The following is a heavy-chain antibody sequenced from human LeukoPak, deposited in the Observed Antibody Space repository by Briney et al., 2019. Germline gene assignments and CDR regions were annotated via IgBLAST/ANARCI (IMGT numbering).Heavy chain of an antibody. CDR2: ISSSSSYI. CDR3: ARELDYYDSSGYYWGFDY. J-gene: IGHJ4*02. V-gene: IGHV3-21*01. D-gene: IGHD3-22*01. Sequence: GESLRLSCAASGFTFSSYSMSWVRQAPGKGLEWVSSISSSSSYIYYADSVKGRFTISRDNAKNSLYLQMNSLRAEDTAVYYCARELDYYDSSGYYWGFDYWGRGTLVTVSS. CDR1: GFTFSSYS.